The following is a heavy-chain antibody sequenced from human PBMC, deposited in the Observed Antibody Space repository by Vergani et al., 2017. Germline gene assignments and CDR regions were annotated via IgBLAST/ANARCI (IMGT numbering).Heavy chain of an antibody. J-gene: IGHJ2*01. CDR3: ARDFVGITRMQTDWYFDL. V-gene: IGHV1-69*01. Sequence: QVQLVQSGAEVKKPGSSVKVSCKASGGTFSSYAISWVRQAPGQGLEWMGGIIPIFGTANYAQKFQGRVTITADESTSTAYMALSSLRSEDTAVYYCARDFVGITRMQTDWYFDLWGRGTLVTVSS. CDR2: IIPIFGTA. D-gene: IGHD3-22*01. CDR1: GGTFSSYA.